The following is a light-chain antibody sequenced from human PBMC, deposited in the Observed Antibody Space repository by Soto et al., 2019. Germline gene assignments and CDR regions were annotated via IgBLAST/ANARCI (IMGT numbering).Light chain of an antibody. CDR1: QSISSW. Sequence: DIQMTQSPPTLSAPVGDRVTITCRASQSISSWLAWYQQKPGKAPKVLIYKASSLESGVPSRFSGSGSGTEFTLTISSLQPDDFATYYCQQYNSYPWTFGQGTKVEIK. V-gene: IGKV1-5*03. CDR2: KAS. CDR3: QQYNSYPWT. J-gene: IGKJ1*01.